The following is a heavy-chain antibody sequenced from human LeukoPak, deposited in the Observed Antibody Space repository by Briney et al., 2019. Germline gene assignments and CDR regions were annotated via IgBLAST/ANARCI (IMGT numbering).Heavy chain of an antibody. V-gene: IGHV4-59*01. D-gene: IGHD5-24*01. J-gene: IGHJ6*03. CDR2: IYYSGST. Sequence: SGGSLRLSCAVSGITLSNYGMSWVRQAPGKGLEWIGYIYYSGSTNYNPSLKSRVTISVDTSKNQFSLKLSSVTAADTAVYYCARGYNYYYYYYMDVWGQGTSVTVSS. CDR3: ARGYNYYYYYYMDV. CDR1: GITLSNYG.